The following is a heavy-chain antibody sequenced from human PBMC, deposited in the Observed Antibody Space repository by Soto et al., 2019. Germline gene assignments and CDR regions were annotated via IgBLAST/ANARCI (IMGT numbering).Heavy chain of an antibody. CDR3: ARDKDRQQLGGNYYYILDV. Sequence: VQLMQSGAEVKKPGSSGKVSCKASGSTFSTSAISWVRQAPGEGLEWVGGIMPVFATPDYAQKFQGRVTISADESTTTAYLELTSLTTDDTAVYYCARDKDRQQLGGNYYYILDVWGQGTAITVSS. CDR1: GSTFSTSA. V-gene: IGHV1-69*12. CDR2: IMPVFATP. J-gene: IGHJ6*02. D-gene: IGHD3-3*02.